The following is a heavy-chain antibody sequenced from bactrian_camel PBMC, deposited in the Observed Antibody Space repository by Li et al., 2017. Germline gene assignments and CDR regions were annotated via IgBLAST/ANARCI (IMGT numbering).Heavy chain of an antibody. CDR2: IRNYDDTI. CDR3: AADGGGTWYSPNY. D-gene: IGHD7*01. V-gene: IGHV3-3*01. J-gene: IGHJ4*01. Sequence: VQLVESGGGSVQVGGSLRISCAAPGWTYRSNCMGWFRQAPGEEREAVAYIRNYDDTIYYADSVKGRFAISKDNATNTLYLQMNSLKPEDTAVYYCAADGGGTWYSPNYWGQGTQVTVS. CDR1: GWTYRSNC.